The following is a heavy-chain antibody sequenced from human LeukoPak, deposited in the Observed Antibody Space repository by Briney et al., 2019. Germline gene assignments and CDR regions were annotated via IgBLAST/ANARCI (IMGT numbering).Heavy chain of an antibody. D-gene: IGHD5-18*01. V-gene: IGHV4-34*01. CDR3: ARVEDTAMVGAFDY. CDR2: INHSGST. CDR1: GGSFSGYY. Sequence: SETLSLTCAVYGGSFSGYYWSWIRQPPGKGLEWIGEINHSGSTNYNPSLKSRVTISVDTSKNQFSLKLSSVTAADTAVYYCARVEDTAMVGAFDYWGQGTLVTVSS. J-gene: IGHJ4*02.